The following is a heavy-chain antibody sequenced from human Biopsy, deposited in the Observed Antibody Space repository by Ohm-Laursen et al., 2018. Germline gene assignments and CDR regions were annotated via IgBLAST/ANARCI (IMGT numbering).Heavy chain of an antibody. CDR3: AGIVLGPTNDAFDI. Sequence: ETLSLTCVVSGDSIRNYYWSWIRQATGKGLEWIGRIYPGGGTIYNPSLKSRVTMSVDTSKNHFSLNLNSVTAADTAVYYCAGIVLGPTNDAFDIWGQGTMVTVSS. CDR2: IYPGGGT. V-gene: IGHV4-4*07. D-gene: IGHD1-26*01. CDR1: GDSIRNYY. J-gene: IGHJ3*02.